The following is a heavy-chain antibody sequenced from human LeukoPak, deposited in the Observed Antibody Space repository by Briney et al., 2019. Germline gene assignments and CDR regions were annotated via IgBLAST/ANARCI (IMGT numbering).Heavy chain of an antibody. CDR1: GGSINSYY. V-gene: IGHV4-59*01. CDR3: ARGPGRDYYDFWSGYYSGDYYYYMDV. D-gene: IGHD3-3*01. Sequence: SETLSLTCTVSGGSINSYYWSWIRQPPGKGLEWIGYIYYSGSTNYNPSLKSRVTISVDTSKNQFSLKLSSVTAADTAVYYCARGPGRDYYDFWSGYYSGDYYYYMDVWGKGTTVTVSS. CDR2: IYYSGST. J-gene: IGHJ6*03.